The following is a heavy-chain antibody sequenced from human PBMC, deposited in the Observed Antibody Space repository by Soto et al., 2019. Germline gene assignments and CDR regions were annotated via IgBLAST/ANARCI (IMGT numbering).Heavy chain of an antibody. CDR3: AKAKLLWFPGY. D-gene: IGHD2-21*01. Sequence: GGSLRLSCAASGFTFDDDSMHWVRQAPGKGLEWVSLITWDGGTTYYADSVKGRFTISRDNSKNSLFLQMNSLRTDDSALYYCAKAKLLWFPGYWGQGTLVTVS. J-gene: IGHJ4*02. CDR1: GFTFDDDS. CDR2: ITWDGGTT. V-gene: IGHV3-43*01.